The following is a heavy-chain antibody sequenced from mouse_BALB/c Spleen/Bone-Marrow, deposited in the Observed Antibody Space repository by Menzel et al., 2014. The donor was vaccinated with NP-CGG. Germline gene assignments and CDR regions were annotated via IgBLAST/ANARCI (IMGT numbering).Heavy chain of an antibody. V-gene: IGHV5-12-2*01. Sequence: EVKLVESGGGLVQPGGSLKLSCVVSGFTFSSYTMSWVRQTPEKRLEWVAYISNGGGTTYYPDTVKGRFTISRDNAKNTLYLQMSSLKSEDTAMYYCARHRLRRDWYFDVWGAGTTVTVSS. J-gene: IGHJ1*01. D-gene: IGHD2-2*01. CDR3: ARHRLRRDWYFDV. CDR1: GFTFSSYT. CDR2: ISNGGGTT.